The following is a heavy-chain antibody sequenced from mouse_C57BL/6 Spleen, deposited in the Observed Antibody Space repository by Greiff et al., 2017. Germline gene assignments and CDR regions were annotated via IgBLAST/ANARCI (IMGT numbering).Heavy chain of an antibody. D-gene: IGHD1-1*01. V-gene: IGHV1-69*01. CDR2: IDPSDSYT. CDR1: GYTFPSYW. Sequence: VQLQQPGAELVMPGASVKLSCKASGYTFPSYWMHWVKQRPGQGLEWIGEIDPSDSYTNYNQKFKGKSTLTVDKSSSTAYMQLSSLTSEDSAVYDCARLRYCSSLGYFDVWGTGTTVTVSS. J-gene: IGHJ1*03. CDR3: ARLRYCSSLGYFDV.